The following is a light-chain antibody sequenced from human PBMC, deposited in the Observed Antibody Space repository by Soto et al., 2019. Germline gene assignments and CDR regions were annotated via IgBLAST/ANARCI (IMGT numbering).Light chain of an antibody. CDR1: QSVSSN. J-gene: IGKJ1*01. V-gene: IGKV3-15*01. CDR2: DAS. CDR3: QQYNNRPPGT. Sequence: EIEMTQSPATLSVSPGERATLSCRASQSVSSNLAWYQQKPGQAPRLLIYDASSRATGIPARFSGSGSGTEFTLTISSLQSEDFLVYYCQQYNNRPPGTFGQGTKV.